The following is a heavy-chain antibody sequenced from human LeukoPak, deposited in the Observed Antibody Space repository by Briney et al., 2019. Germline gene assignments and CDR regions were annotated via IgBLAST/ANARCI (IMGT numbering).Heavy chain of an antibody. D-gene: IGHD1-26*01. V-gene: IGHV3-30-3*01. CDR3: ARGYSGSCFSQIDY. J-gene: IGHJ4*02. CDR2: ISYDGSNK. CDR1: GFTFSSYA. Sequence: GGSLRLSCAASGFTFSSYAMRWVRQAPGKGLEWVAVISYDGSNKYYADSVKGRFTISRDNSKNTLYLQMNSLRAEDTAVYYCARGYSGSCFSQIDYWGQGTLVTVSS.